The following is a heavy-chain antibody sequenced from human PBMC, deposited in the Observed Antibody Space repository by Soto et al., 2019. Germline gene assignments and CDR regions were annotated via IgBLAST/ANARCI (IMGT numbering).Heavy chain of an antibody. Sequence: QVQLQESGPGLVKPSETLSLTCSVSGGSVSSSSYYWSWIRQPPGKGLEWIGYIYYSGSTYYNPSLKSRVTISVDTSKNQFSLKLSSVTAADTAVYYCASSFYCSSTSCYTPDYWGQGTLVTVSS. V-gene: IGHV4-30-4*01. D-gene: IGHD2-2*02. J-gene: IGHJ4*02. CDR2: IYYSGST. CDR1: GGSVSSSSYY. CDR3: ASSFYCSSTSCYTPDY.